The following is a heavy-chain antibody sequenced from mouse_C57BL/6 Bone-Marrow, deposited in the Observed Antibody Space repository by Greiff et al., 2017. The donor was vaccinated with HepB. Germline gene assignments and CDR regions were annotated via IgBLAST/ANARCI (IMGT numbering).Heavy chain of an antibody. J-gene: IGHJ4*01. CDR2: ISYDGSN. CDR1: GYSITSGYY. D-gene: IGHD2-2*01. V-gene: IGHV3-6*01. Sequence: EVKLMESGPGLVKPSQSLSLTCSVTGYSITSGYYWNWIRQFPGNKLEWMGYISYDGSNNYNPSLKNRISITRDTSKNQFFLKLNSVTTEDTATYYCARDGSLYYYAMDYWGQGTSVTVSS. CDR3: ARDGSLYYYAMDY.